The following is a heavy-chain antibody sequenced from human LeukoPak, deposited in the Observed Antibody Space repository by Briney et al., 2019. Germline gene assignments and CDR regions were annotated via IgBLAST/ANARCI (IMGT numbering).Heavy chain of an antibody. D-gene: IGHD2-2*01. J-gene: IGHJ4*02. CDR3: ARRRRSLLRLEAAMRGGFDY. CDR2: IYYSGST. V-gene: IGHV4-39*01. CDR1: GGSISSSSYY. Sequence: SETLSLTCTVSGGSISSSSYYWGWIRQPPGKGLEWIGSIYYSGSTYYNPSLKSRVTISVDTSKNQFSLKLSSVTAADTAVYYCARRRRSLLRLEAAMRGGFDYWGQGTLVTVSS.